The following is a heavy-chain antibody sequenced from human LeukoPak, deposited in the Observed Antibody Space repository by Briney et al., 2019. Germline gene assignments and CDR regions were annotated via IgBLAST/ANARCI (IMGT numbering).Heavy chain of an antibody. CDR3: AKDDAWLRFGE. J-gene: IGHJ4*02. Sequence: GGSLRLSCAASGLTFRTYAMSWVRQAPGKGLEWVSGISPSGDITYYADSVKGRFTISRDNSKNTLYLEVISLTAEDTAVYYCAKDDAWLRFGEWSQGTLVTVSS. CDR2: ISPSGDIT. CDR1: GLTFRTYA. D-gene: IGHD3-10*01. V-gene: IGHV3-23*01.